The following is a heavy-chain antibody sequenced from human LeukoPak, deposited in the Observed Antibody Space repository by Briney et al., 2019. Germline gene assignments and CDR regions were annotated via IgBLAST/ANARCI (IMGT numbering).Heavy chain of an antibody. J-gene: IGHJ4*02. V-gene: IGHV1-46*01. Sequence: ASVKVSCKASGYTFTSYYMHWVRQAPGQGLEWMGIIYPSGGSTSYAQKFQGRVTITRNTSISTAYMELSSLRSEDTAVYYCARGLSLRYFWSGYSRYYFDYWGQGTLVTVSS. CDR2: IYPSGGST. D-gene: IGHD3-3*01. CDR1: GYTFTSYY. CDR3: ARGLSLRYFWSGYSRYYFDY.